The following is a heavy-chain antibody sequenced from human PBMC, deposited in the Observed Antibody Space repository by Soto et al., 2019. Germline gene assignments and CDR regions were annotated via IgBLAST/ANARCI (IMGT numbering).Heavy chain of an antibody. Sequence: QVQLVQSGAEVKKPGASVKVSCKASGYTFTNYGISWVRQAPGQGLEWMGWISTNTGHTDYARNLRGRVTMTTDASTTTAYMELRSLTSDDTAIYCCAREEYRQVDHWGQGTLVTVSS. D-gene: IGHD3-16*02. J-gene: IGHJ5*02. CDR3: AREEYRQVDH. V-gene: IGHV1-18*04. CDR2: ISTNTGHT. CDR1: GYTFTNYG.